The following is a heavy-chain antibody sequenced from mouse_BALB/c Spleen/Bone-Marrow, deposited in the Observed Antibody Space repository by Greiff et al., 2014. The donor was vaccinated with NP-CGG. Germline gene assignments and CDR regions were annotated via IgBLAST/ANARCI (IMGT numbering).Heavy chain of an antibody. V-gene: IGHV1-14*01. J-gene: IGHJ4*01. CDR3: ARGITTVVPYAMDY. CDR1: EYSFTSYV. CDR2: INPYNDGT. Sequence: EVQLVQSGPELVKPGASVKMSCKASEYSFTSYVMHWVKQKPGQGLEWIGYINPYNDGTKYNEKFKGKATLTSDKSSSTAYMELSSLTSEDSAVYYCARGITTVVPYAMDYWGQGTSVTVSS. D-gene: IGHD1-1*01.